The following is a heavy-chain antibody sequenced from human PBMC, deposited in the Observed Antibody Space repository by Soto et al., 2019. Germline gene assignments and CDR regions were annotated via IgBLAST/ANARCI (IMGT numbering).Heavy chain of an antibody. D-gene: IGHD6-19*01. CDR2: VYHTGST. V-gene: IGHV4-59*13. Sequence: LSLTCDVSGASITTYYWSWIRQAPGKGLEWIGNVYHTGSTDYSSSLRSRVTISVDTSKNQFSLSMNSVAAADTAVYYCARRLFGSGWTLDSWGQGALVTVSS. CDR1: GASITTYY. CDR3: ARRLFGSGWTLDS. J-gene: IGHJ4*02.